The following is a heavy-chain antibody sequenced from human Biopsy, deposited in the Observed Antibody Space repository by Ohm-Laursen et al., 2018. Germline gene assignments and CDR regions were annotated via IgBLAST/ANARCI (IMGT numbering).Heavy chain of an antibody. V-gene: IGHV3-21*01. J-gene: IGHJ5*02. CDR2: ISAGSNYI. CDR3: AVEYYDSSGYYNPKWFNP. CDR1: GFTFSNYG. D-gene: IGHD3-22*01. Sequence: SLRLSCSASGFTFSNYGMNWIRQAPGKGLEWVSSISAGSNYIYYTDSVKGRFTISRDNAQNSLYLQMNSLRAEDTAFYYCAVEYYDSSGYYNPKWFNPWGQGTLVTVSS.